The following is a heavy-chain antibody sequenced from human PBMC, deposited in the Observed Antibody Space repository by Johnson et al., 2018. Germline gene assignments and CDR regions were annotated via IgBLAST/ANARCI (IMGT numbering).Heavy chain of an antibody. J-gene: IGHJ3*02. V-gene: IGHV1-69*09. CDR2: IIPPLDVA. Sequence: QVQLVESGAEAKKPGSSVKVSCKVSGGIFSTYSLSWVRQAPGQGLEWMGRIIPPLDVANYAQKFQGRVTFFADKFTRITYMELSSLTSEDTAVYYWARVGPAESQANAFDIWGQGTVVIVSS. D-gene: IGHD4/OR15-4a*01. CDR1: GGIFSTYS. CDR3: ARVGPAESQANAFDI.